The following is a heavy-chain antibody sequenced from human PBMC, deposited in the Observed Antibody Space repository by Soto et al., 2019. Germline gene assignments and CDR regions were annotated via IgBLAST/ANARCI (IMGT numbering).Heavy chain of an antibody. D-gene: IGHD2-2*01. V-gene: IGHV5-51*01. CDR3: ARGLVVVLASHRQPKTNWFDP. CDR2: IYPGDSDT. Sequence: GESLKISCKASGYTFTSYWIGWGRQMPGKGLEWRGIIYPGDSDTRYSPSFQGQVTISADKSISTAYLQWSSLKASDTAMYYCARGLVVVLASHRQPKTNWFDPWGQGTLVTVSS. CDR1: GYTFTSYW. J-gene: IGHJ5*02.